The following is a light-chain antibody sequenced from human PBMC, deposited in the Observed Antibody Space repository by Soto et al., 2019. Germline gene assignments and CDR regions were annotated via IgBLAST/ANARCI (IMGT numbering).Light chain of an antibody. CDR2: GAS. J-gene: IGKJ1*01. CDR1: QSIGGNF. Sequence: EIVLTQSPGTLSLSPGEVATLSCRASQSIGGNFLAWYQQRRGQAPSILIHGASNRATGIPDRCSGSGSGTDITLTITRLEPEDFAVYYCQQYGGSPRTFGQGTKVEVK. V-gene: IGKV3-20*01. CDR3: QQYGGSPRT.